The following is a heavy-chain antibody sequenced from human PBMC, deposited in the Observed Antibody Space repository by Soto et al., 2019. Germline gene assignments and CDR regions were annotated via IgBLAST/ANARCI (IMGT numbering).Heavy chain of an antibody. V-gene: IGHV3-66*01. CDR2: IYSGGST. D-gene: IGHD3-16*02. J-gene: IGHJ4*02. CDR3: TRDIDSPGY. CDR1: GFNVSSND. Sequence: GGSLRLSCAASGFNVSSNDMSWVRQAPGKGLEWVSVIYSGGSTYYADSVKGRFTISRDNSKNTLFLHMNSLKTEDTAVYYCTRDIDSPGYWGQGTLVTSPQ.